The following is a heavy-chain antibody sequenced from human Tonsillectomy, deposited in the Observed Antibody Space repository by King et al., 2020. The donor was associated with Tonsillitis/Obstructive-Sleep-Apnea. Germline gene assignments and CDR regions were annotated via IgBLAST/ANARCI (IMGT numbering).Heavy chain of an antibody. Sequence: VQLQQWGAGLLKPSETLSLTCAVYGGSFSGYYWSWIRQPPGKGLEWIGEINHSGSTNSNPSLKSRVTISVDTSKNQFYLKLSSVTAADTAVYFCAIRLGYCSGDSCLDYWGQGTLVTVSS. D-gene: IGHD2-15*01. CDR2: INHSGST. CDR1: GGSFSGYY. CDR3: AIRLGYCSGDSCLDY. J-gene: IGHJ4*02. V-gene: IGHV4-34*01.